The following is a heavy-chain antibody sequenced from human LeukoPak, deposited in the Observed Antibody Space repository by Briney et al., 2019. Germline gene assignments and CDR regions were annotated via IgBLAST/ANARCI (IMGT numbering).Heavy chain of an antibody. J-gene: IGHJ2*01. V-gene: IGHV4-59*01. CDR1: GGSISSYY. D-gene: IGHD6-13*01. Sequence: SETLSLTCTVSGGSISSYYWSWIRQLPGKGLEWIGYIYYSGSTNYNPSLKSRVTISVDTSKNQFSLKLSSVTAADTAVYYCARVAAAYDWYFDLWGRGTLVTVSS. CDR2: IYYSGST. CDR3: ARVAAAYDWYFDL.